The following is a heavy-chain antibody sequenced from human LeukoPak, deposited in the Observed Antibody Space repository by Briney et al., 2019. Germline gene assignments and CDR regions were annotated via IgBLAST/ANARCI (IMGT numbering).Heavy chain of an antibody. V-gene: IGHV3-30*02. CDR3: AKEGYYDILTGYFYGVHAGDYYFDY. J-gene: IGHJ4*02. D-gene: IGHD3-9*01. CDR2: IRYDGSNK. CDR1: GFTFSSYG. Sequence: PGGSLRLSCAASGFTFSSYGMHWVRQAPGKGLEWVAFIRYDGSNKYYADSVKGRFTISRDNSKNTLYLQMNSLRAEDTAVYYCAKEGYYDILTGYFYGVHAGDYYFDYWGQGTLVTVSS.